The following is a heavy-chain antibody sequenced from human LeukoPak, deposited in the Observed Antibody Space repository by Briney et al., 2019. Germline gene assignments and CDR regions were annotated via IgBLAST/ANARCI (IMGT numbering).Heavy chain of an antibody. D-gene: IGHD3-10*01. CDR3: ARTGTMVQGVMYYFDY. V-gene: IGHV1-69*01. J-gene: IGHJ4*02. CDR2: IIPIFGTA. CDR1: GGTFSSYA. Sequence: SVNVSCKASGGTFSSYAISWVRQAPGQGLEWMGGIIPIFGTANYAQKFQGRVTITADESTSTAYMELSSLRSEDTAVYYCARTGTMVQGVMYYFDYWGQGTLVTVSS.